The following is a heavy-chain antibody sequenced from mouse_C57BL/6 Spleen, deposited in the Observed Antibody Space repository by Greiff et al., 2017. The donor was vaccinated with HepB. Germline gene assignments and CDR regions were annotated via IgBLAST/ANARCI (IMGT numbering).Heavy chain of an antibody. CDR2: IDPENGDT. J-gene: IGHJ1*03. CDR1: GFNIKDDY. Sequence: EVKVVESGAELVRPGASVKLSCTASGFNIKDDYMHWVKQRPEQGLEWIGWIDPENGDTEYASKFQGKATITADTSSNTAYLQLSSLTSEDTAVYYCTDGSSRYWYFDVWGTGTTVTVSS. D-gene: IGHD1-1*01. V-gene: IGHV14-4*01. CDR3: TDGSSRYWYFDV.